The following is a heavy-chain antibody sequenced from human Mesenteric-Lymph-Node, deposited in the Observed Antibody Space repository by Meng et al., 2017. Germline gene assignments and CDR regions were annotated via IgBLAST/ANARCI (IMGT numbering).Heavy chain of an antibody. CDR1: GGSLSGYY. CDR2: VYHNGVT. Sequence: QVQLKQWGAEVLKPSETPSLTCAVYGGSLSGYYWCWICQPPGKGMEGMGEVYHNGVTKYSPSLRSRVVISIDTSKNQFSLNLRSVSAADTAMYYCARGGATPMIIKYWGPGTLVTVSS. CDR3: ARGGATPMIIKY. V-gene: IGHV4-34*02. J-gene: IGHJ4*02. D-gene: IGHD3-10*01.